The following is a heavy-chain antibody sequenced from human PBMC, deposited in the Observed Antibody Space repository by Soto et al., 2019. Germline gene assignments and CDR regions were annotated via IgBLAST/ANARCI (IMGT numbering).Heavy chain of an antibody. CDR1: GGSISSGGYS. CDR3: ARVPDY. J-gene: IGHJ4*02. V-gene: IGHV4-30-2*01. Sequence: QLQLQESGSGLVKPSQTLSLTCAVSGGSISSGGYSWSWIRQPPGKGLEWIGYIYHSGSTYYNPPLPRRVPSSVDRSKHPFSLKLSSVTAAATAVYSCARVPDYWGQGTLVTVSS. CDR2: IYHSGST.